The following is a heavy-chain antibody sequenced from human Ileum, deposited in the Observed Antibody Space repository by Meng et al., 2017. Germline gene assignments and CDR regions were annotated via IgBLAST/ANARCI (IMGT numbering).Heavy chain of an antibody. J-gene: IGHJ4*01. CDR2: ISGDGRAT. D-gene: IGHD2-21*01. CDR1: VFAFSAYH. V-gene: IGHV3-64*07. CDR3: AREQKGDYDY. Sequence: DVDVVEFGGGLAQPGGSLSLPCAASVFAFSAYHTHWVRQAPGKEPESVSAISGDGRATWYADSVRGRFTISRDNSKNTLYLQMGSLRTEDTAVYYCAREQKGDYDYWGPGTVVTVAS.